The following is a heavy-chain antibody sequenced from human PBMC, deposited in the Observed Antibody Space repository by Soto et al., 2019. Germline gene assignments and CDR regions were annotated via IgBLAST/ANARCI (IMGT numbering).Heavy chain of an antibody. D-gene: IGHD2-8*01. CDR2: INANAIDT. CDR3: VSWVSAHFEF. V-gene: IGHV3-23*01. Sequence: SLIISWASSGIIFGNHGMTWVRQAPGRALEWVSTINANAIDTHYADSVKGRFTISRDNSKSTLDLQMNSLRAEDTAIYYCVSWVSAHFEFWGPGTLVTVSS. J-gene: IGHJ4*02. CDR1: GIIFGNHG.